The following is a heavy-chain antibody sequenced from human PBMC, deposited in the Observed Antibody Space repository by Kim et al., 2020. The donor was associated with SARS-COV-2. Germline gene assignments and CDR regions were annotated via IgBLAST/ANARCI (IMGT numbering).Heavy chain of an antibody. J-gene: IGHJ6*02. V-gene: IGHV4-34*01. Sequence: SETLSLTCAVYGGSFSGYYWSWIRQPPGKGLEWIGEINHSGSTNYNPSLKSRVTISVDTSKNQFSLKLSSVTAADTAVYYCARGGDDYGDYGGWYYYGMDVWGQGTTVTVSS. CDR3: ARGGDDYGDYGGWYYYGMDV. CDR2: INHSGST. D-gene: IGHD4-17*01. CDR1: GGSFSGYY.